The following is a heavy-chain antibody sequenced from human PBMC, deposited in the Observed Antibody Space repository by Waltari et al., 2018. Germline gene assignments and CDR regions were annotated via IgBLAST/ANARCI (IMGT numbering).Heavy chain of an antibody. Sequence: EVQLVESGGGLVQPGRSLRLSCTASGFTFGDYAMSWVRQAPGKGLEVVGFIRRKAYGGTTEYAASVKGRFTISRDDSKSIAYLQMNSLKTEDTAVYYCTRVVRGSSGLFDYWGQGTLVTVSS. V-gene: IGHV3-49*04. J-gene: IGHJ4*02. D-gene: IGHD6-19*01. CDR1: GFTFGDYA. CDR3: TRVVRGSSGLFDY. CDR2: IRRKAYGGTT.